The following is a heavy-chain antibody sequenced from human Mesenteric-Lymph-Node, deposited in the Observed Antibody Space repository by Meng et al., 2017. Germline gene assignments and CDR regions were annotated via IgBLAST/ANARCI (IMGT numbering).Heavy chain of an antibody. CDR2: TYYRSKWYN. J-gene: IGHJ6*02. Sequence: SETLSLTCAISGDSVSSNIAAWNWIRQSPSRGLEWLGRTYYRSKWYNEYAPSVKSRIIINPDTSKNQFSLQLNSVTPEDTAVYYCTRGSWHYNGMDVWAQGTTVTVSS. CDR3: TRGSWHYNGMDV. CDR1: GDSVSSNIAA. V-gene: IGHV6-1*01.